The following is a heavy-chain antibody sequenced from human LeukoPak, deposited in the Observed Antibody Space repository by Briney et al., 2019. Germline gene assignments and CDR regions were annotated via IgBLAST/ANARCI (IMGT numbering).Heavy chain of an antibody. CDR2: IYPRDSDI. J-gene: IGHJ4*02. D-gene: IGHD3-16*01. CDR3: ARMIGLGEGSPYFDY. Sequence: GESLKISCKGSGYSFTTYWIAWVRQMPGKGLEWMGIIYPRDSDIRYSPPFQGQVTISADKSISTAYLQWNSLKASDTAMYYCARMIGLGEGSPYFDYWGQGSLVTVSS. CDR1: GYSFTTYW. V-gene: IGHV5-51*01.